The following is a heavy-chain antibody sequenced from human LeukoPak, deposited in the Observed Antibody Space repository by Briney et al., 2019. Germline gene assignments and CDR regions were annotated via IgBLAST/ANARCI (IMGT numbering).Heavy chain of an antibody. Sequence: ASVKVSCKASGYTFTGYYMHWVRQAPGQGLEWMGIINPSGGSTSYAQKFQGRVTMTRDTSTSTVYMELSSLRSEDTAVYYCARDLGGDCSGGSCYFDYWGQGTLVTVSS. D-gene: IGHD2-15*01. V-gene: IGHV1-46*01. CDR1: GYTFTGYY. CDR2: INPSGGST. J-gene: IGHJ4*02. CDR3: ARDLGGDCSGGSCYFDY.